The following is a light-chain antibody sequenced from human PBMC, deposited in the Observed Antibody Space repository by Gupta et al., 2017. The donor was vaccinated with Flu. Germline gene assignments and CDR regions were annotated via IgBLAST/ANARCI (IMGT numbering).Light chain of an antibody. CDR3: ATWDSTLRGV. Sequence: GRLSNIGNNFVAWYQQLPGTAPKLLIYDNDKRPSGIPDRFSGSKSLTSATLAITGLQTGDEAEYYCATWDSTLRGVFGGGTKLTVL. J-gene: IGLJ3*02. V-gene: IGLV1-51*01. CDR1: LSNIGNNF. CDR2: DND.